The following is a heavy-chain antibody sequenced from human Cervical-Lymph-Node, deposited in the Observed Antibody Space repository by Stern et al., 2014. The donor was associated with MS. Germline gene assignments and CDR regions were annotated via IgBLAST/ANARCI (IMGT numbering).Heavy chain of an antibody. CDR2: IYYTGST. V-gene: IGHV4-31*03. CDR1: GASVSRSGYY. D-gene: IGHD5-12*01. Sequence: VQLLESGPGLVKPSQTVSLTCTVSGASVSRSGYYWSWIRQHPGKGLEWIGYIYYTGSTYYNPSLKSRVTISLDTSKNRFSLRLSSVTAADTAVYFCARGATINDFDFWGQGTLVTVSS. J-gene: IGHJ4*02. CDR3: ARGATINDFDF.